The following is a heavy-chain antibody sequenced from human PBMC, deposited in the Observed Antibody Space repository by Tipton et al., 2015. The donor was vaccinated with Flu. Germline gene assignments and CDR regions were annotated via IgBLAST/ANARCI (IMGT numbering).Heavy chain of an antibody. CDR1: GYSISSGYY. CDR2: IYHGGST. J-gene: IGHJ4*02. V-gene: IGHV4-38-2*01. Sequence: TLSLTCAVSGYSISSGYYWGWVRQPPGKGLEWIGTIYHGGSTYYNPSLKSRLTMSVDTSKNQFSLKLSSVTAADTAVYYCARHTGDSVRGVIDYWGQGTLVTVSS. D-gene: IGHD3-10*02. CDR3: ARHTGDSVRGVIDY.